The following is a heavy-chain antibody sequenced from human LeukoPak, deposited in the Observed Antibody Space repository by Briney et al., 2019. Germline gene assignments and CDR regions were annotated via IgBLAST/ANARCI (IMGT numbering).Heavy chain of an antibody. Sequence: SQTLSLTCAISGDSVSSNSAAWNWIRQSPSRGLEWLGRTYYRTKWYNDYAVSVKSRITINLDTSKNQFSLQLNSVTPEDTAVYYCARDLRAARPENSRWFDPWGQGTLVTVSS. CDR1: GDSVSSNSAA. J-gene: IGHJ5*02. V-gene: IGHV6-1*01. D-gene: IGHD6-6*01. CDR3: ARDLRAARPENSRWFDP. CDR2: TYYRTKWYN.